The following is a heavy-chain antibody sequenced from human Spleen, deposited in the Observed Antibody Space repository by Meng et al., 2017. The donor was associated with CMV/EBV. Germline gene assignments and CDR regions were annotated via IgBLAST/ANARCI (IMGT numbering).Heavy chain of an antibody. V-gene: IGHV4-39*07. CDR1: GGTLSSMSYY. D-gene: IGHD3-10*01. Sequence: LQLNGAVLGPLNPSETRYPPWICLGGTLSSMSYYWSWIRQPPGKGLEWIGEINHSGSTNYNPSLKSRVTISVDTSKNQFSLKLSSVTAADTAVYYCARGDKYYYYGSGSHDYWGQGTLVTVSS. J-gene: IGHJ4*02. CDR2: INHSGST. CDR3: ARGDKYYYYGSGSHDY.